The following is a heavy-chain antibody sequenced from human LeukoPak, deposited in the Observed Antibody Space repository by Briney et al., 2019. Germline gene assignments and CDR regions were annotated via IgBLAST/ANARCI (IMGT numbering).Heavy chain of an antibody. V-gene: IGHV4-34*01. D-gene: IGHD5-18*01. CDR1: GGSFSGYY. J-gene: IGHJ4*02. Sequence: PSETLSLTCAVYGGSFSGYYWSWIRQPQGKGLEWIGEINHSGSTNYNPSLKSRATISVDTSKNQFSLKLSSVTAADTAVYYCARGHASYSYGFRYWGQGTLVTVSS. CDR3: ARGHASYSYGFRY. CDR2: INHSGST.